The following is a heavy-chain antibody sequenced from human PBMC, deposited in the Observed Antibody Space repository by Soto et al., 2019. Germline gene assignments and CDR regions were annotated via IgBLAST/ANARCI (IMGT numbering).Heavy chain of an antibody. V-gene: IGHV3-11*01. J-gene: IGHJ4*02. D-gene: IGHD3-10*01. CDR3: ASLFNRYYYDSGSESDY. CDR2: ISSSGSTI. Sequence: LRLACAASGFTFSDYYMSWIRQAPGKGLEWVSYISSSGSTIYYADSVKGRFTISRDNAKNSLYLQMNSLRAEDTAVYYCASLFNRYYYDSGSESDYWGQGTQVTVSS. CDR1: GFTFSDYY.